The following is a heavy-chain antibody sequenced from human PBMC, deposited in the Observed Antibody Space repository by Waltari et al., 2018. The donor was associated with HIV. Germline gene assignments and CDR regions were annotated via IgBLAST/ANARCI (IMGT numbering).Heavy chain of an antibody. D-gene: IGHD3-10*01. CDR1: GFTFSSYE. CDR2: ISSSGSTI. V-gene: IGHV3-48*03. CDR3: ARAFMIRGTGAFDI. Sequence: EVQVVESGGGLVQPGGSLRLSCAAYGFTFSSYEMNWVRQAPGKGLGWVSYISSSGSTIYFADSVKGRFTMSRDNAKNSLYLRMNSLRAEDTAVYYCARAFMIRGTGAFDIWGQGTMVTVSS. J-gene: IGHJ3*02.